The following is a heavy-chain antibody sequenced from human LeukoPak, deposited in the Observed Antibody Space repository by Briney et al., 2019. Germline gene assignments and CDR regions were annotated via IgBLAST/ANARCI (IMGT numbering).Heavy chain of an antibody. CDR1: GGSISSSSYY. Sequence: SETLSLTCTVSGGSISSSSYYWGWVRQPPGKGLEWIGEIYHSGSTNYNPSLKSRVTISVDKSKNQFSLKLSSVTAADTAVYYCARAYVDTAMVGFDYWGQGTLVTVSS. V-gene: IGHV4-39*07. CDR2: IYHSGST. CDR3: ARAYVDTAMVGFDY. J-gene: IGHJ4*02. D-gene: IGHD5-18*01.